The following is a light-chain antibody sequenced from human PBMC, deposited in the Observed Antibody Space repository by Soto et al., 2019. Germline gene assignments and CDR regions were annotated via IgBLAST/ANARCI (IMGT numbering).Light chain of an antibody. Sequence: DIQMTQSPSSVSASVGDRVTITCRASQAIDSWLAWYQQKPGEAPKLLIFTGSLLHSGVPPRFSGSGSGTDFTLTISSLQPEDFAVYYCQQYNNWPPTFGQGTRLEIK. CDR1: QAIDSW. CDR2: TGS. J-gene: IGKJ5*01. V-gene: IGKV1-12*01. CDR3: QQYNNWPPT.